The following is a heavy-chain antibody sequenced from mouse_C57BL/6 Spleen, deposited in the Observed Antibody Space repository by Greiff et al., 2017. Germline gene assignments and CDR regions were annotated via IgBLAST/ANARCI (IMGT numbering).Heavy chain of an antibody. Sequence: VQLQQPGAELVMPGASVKLSCKASGYTFTSYWMHWVKQRPGQGLEWIGEIDPSDSYTNYNPKFQGKSTLTVDKSSSTACLQLSSLTSEDSAVFDCASPITTAVGDAFDYWGQGTTRTVSS. D-gene: IGHD1-1*01. CDR1: GYTFTSYW. CDR2: IDPSDSYT. V-gene: IGHV1-69*01. CDR3: ASPITTAVGDAFDY. J-gene: IGHJ2*01.